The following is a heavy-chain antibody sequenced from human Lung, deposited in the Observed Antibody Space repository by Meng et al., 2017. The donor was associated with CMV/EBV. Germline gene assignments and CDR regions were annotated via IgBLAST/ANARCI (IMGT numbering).Heavy chain of an antibody. Sequence: SXAASGFTFSSYGMYWVRQAPGKGLEWVAAIWYDESNKYYADSVKGRFTISRDNSKNTLYLQMNSLRAEDTAVYYCATDGGAAAGTTPRGPWGQGXLVTVSS. D-gene: IGHD6-13*01. CDR3: ATDGGAAAGTTPRGP. J-gene: IGHJ5*02. CDR2: IWYDESNK. CDR1: GFTFSSYG. V-gene: IGHV3-33*07.